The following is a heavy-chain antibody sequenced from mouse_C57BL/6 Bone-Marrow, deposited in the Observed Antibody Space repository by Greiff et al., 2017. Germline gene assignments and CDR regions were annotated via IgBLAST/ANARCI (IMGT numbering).Heavy chain of an antibody. J-gene: IGHJ1*03. CDR3: ARQGHWYFDV. V-gene: IGHV5-6*01. CDR2: ISSGGSYT. Sequence: EVKLVESGGDLVKPGGSLKLSCAASGFTSSSYGMSWVRQTPDKRLEWVATISSGGSYTYYPDSVKGRFTISRDNAKNTLYLQMSSLKSEDTAMYYCARQGHWYFDVWGTGTTVTVSS. CDR1: GFTSSSYG.